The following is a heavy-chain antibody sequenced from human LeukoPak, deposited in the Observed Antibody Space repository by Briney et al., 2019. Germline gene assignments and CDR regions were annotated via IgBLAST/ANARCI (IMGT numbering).Heavy chain of an antibody. Sequence: SETLSPTCAVYGGSFSGYYWSWIRQPPGKGLEWIGEINHSGSTNYNPSLKSRVTISVDTSKNQFSLKLSSVTAADTAVYYCARGRRLLWSSYFDYWGQGTLVTVSS. J-gene: IGHJ4*02. D-gene: IGHD3-10*01. CDR3: ARGRRLLWSSYFDY. V-gene: IGHV4-34*01. CDR1: GGSFSGYY. CDR2: INHSGST.